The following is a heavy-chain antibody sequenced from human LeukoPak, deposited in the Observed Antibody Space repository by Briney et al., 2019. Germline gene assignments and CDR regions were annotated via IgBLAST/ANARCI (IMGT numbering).Heavy chain of an antibody. D-gene: IGHD2-15*01. CDR3: ARATVYCSGGSCYSGPFDY. J-gene: IGHJ4*02. V-gene: IGHV4-34*01. CDR2: INHSGST. CDR1: GGSFSGYY. Sequence: SETLSLTCAVYGGSFSGYYWSWIRQPPGKGLEWIGEINHSGSTNYNPSLKSRVTISVDTSKNQFSLKLSSVTAADTAVYYCARATVYCSGGSCYSGPFDYWGQGTLVTVSS.